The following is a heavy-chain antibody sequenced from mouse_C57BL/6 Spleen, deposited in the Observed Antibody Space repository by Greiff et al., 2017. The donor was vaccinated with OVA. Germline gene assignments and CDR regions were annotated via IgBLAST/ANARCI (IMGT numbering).Heavy chain of an antibody. D-gene: IGHD2-4*01. CDR3: ARGNYYDRGYYAMDY. CDR2: IYPGDGDT. Sequence: QVQLQQSGPELVKPGASVKISCKASGYAFSSSWMNWVKQRPGKGLEWIGRIYPGDGDTNYNGKFKGKATLTADKSSSTAYMQLSSLTSEDSAVYFCARGNYYDRGYYAMDYWGQGTSVTVSS. CDR1: GYAFSSSW. V-gene: IGHV1-82*01. J-gene: IGHJ4*01.